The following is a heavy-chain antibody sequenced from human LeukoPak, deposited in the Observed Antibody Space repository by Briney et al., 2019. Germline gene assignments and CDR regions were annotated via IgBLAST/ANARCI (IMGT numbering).Heavy chain of an antibody. CDR3: ARADLAAGHDY. CDR2: IYYSGST. Sequence: PSETLSLTCTVSGGSISSYYWSWIRQPPGKGLEWIGYIYYSGSTNYNPSLKSRVTISVDTSKNQFSLKLSSVTAADTAVYYCARADLAAGHDYWGQGTLVTVSS. D-gene: IGHD6-13*01. J-gene: IGHJ4*02. CDR1: GGSISSYY. V-gene: IGHV4-59*01.